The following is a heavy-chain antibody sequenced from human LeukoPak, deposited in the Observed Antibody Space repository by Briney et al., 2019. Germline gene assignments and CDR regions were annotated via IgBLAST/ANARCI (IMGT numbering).Heavy chain of an antibody. Sequence: GGSLRLSCAASGFTFSSYAMHWVRQAPGKGLEWVAVISYDGSNKYYADSVKGRFTISRDNSKNTLYLQMNSLRAEDMAVYYCARDIAVARNAFDIWGQGTMVTVSS. CDR1: GFTFSSYA. CDR2: ISYDGSNK. CDR3: ARDIAVARNAFDI. J-gene: IGHJ3*02. D-gene: IGHD6-19*01. V-gene: IGHV3-30*04.